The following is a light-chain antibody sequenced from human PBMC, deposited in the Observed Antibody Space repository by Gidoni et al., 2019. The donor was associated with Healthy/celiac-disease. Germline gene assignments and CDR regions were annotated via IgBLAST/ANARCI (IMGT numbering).Light chain of an antibody. V-gene: IGKV1-39*01. J-gene: IGKJ4*01. CDR2: AAS. CDR1: QSISSY. Sequence: IQMTQSPSSLSASVGDRVTITCRASQSISSYLNWYQQKPGKVPKLLIYAASSLQSGVPSRFSGSGSGTDFTLTISSLQPEDVATYYCQQSDSTPFTFGGGTKVEIK. CDR3: QQSDSTPFT.